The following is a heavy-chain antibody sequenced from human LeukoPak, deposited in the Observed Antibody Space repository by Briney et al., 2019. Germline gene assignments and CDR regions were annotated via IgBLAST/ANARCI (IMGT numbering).Heavy chain of an antibody. CDR1: GFTFSSYA. CDR3: AREWEGLDAFDI. Sequence: GGSLRLSCAASGFTFSSYAMHWVRQAPGKGLEWVAVISYDGSNKYYADSVKGRFTISRDNSKNTLYLQMNSLRAEDTAVYYCAREWEGLDAFDIWGQGTMVTVSS. J-gene: IGHJ3*02. CDR2: ISYDGSNK. V-gene: IGHV3-30-3*01. D-gene: IGHD1-26*01.